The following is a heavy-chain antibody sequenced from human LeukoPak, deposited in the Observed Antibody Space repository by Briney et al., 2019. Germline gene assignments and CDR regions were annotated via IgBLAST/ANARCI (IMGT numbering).Heavy chain of an antibody. CDR2: IYYSGST. V-gene: IGHV4-30-4*01. Sequence: SETLSLTCTVSGGSISSGDYYWSWIRQPPGKGLEWIGYIYYSGSTYYNPSLKSRVTITVDTSKNQFSLKLSSVTAADTAVYYCARSGIDYDYVWGSYRYGIFDYWGQGTLVTVSS. D-gene: IGHD3-16*02. J-gene: IGHJ4*02. CDR1: GGSISSGDYY. CDR3: ARSGIDYDYVWGSYRYGIFDY.